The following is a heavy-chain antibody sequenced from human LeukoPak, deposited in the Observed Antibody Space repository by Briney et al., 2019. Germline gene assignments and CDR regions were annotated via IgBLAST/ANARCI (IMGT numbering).Heavy chain of an antibody. CDR1: GGYTNSRNYF. D-gene: IGHD6-19*01. CDR3: ARLPYTSGWHDWYFDL. CDR2: MSYSGST. V-gene: IGHV4-39*02. J-gene: IGHJ2*01. Sequence: SETLSLTCTVFGGYTNSRNYFWGWIRQPPGKGLEWIASMSYSGSTYYNPSLKSRVSISVNTSKIHFSLRLSSVTAADTAVYYCARLPYTSGWHDWYFDLWGRGTLVTVSS.